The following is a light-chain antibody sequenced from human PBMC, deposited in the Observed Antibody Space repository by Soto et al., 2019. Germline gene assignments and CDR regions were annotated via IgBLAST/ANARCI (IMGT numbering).Light chain of an antibody. CDR3: QQYNSYTT. CDR1: QSISTW. CDR2: DAS. V-gene: IGKV1-5*01. Sequence: DIQMTQSPSTLSASVGDRVTITCRASQSISTWLAWYLQKPGKAPKLLIYDASSLQSGVPSRFSGHGSGTDFTLTISSLQPDDFATYYCQQYNSYTTFGQGTKLEIK. J-gene: IGKJ2*01.